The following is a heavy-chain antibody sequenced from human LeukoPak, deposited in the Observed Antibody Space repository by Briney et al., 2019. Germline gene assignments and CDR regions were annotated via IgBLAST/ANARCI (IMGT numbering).Heavy chain of an antibody. J-gene: IGHJ3*02. D-gene: IGHD3-10*01. V-gene: IGHV3-66*01. CDR2: FYSGGTK. CDR3: ARGPYGSSGTPDAFDI. CDR1: GFTFSYYN. Sequence: GGSLRLSCSASGFTFSYYNMNWVRQAPGKGLEWVSVFYSGGTKQYADSVKGRFTISRDNSKNTLYLQMNSLRAEDTAVYYCARGPYGSSGTPDAFDIWGQGTMVTVSS.